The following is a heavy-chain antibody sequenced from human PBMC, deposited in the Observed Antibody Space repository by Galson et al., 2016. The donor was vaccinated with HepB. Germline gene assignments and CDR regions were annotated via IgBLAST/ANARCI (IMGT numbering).Heavy chain of an antibody. D-gene: IGHD3-10*01. Sequence: SLRLSCAASGISFSNYYMIWVRQAPGKGLEWVSSISGGSTYIFYADSVKGRFTTSRDNAQNSLYLQMNRLRAEDTAVYYCAREEVRGYERFYYYGFDVWGQGTTVTVSS. CDR1: GISFSNYY. J-gene: IGHJ6*02. V-gene: IGHV3-21*01. CDR3: AREEVRGYERFYYYGFDV. CDR2: ISGGSTYI.